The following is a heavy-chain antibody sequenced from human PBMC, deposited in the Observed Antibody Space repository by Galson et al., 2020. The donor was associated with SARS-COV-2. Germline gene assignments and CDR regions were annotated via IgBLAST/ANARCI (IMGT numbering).Heavy chain of an antibody. J-gene: IGHJ6*02. CDR1: GGSISSHY. D-gene: IGHD3-3*01. CDR3: ARTGEFWSDAYYYYDMDV. CDR2: IHYNGNT. Sequence: SETLSLTCTVSGGSISSHYWSWIRQPPGKGLEWIGFIHYNGNTNHNPSLMSRITLSLDTSRNQFSLRLSSVTAADTAVYYCARTGEFWSDAYYYYDMDVWGQGTTVTVSS. V-gene: IGHV4-59*11.